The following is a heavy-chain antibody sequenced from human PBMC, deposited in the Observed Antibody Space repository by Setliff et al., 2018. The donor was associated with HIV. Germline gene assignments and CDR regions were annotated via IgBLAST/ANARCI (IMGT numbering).Heavy chain of an antibody. CDR3: ADPPSGF. Sequence: GSLRLSCAASGFTFSKYWMSWVRQAPGKGLEWVASVNPDGSEASSVGSTKGRFTVSRDNAKNSLSLQMNSLRVEDTAIYYCADPPSGFWGQGTLVTVSS. V-gene: IGHV3-7*01. D-gene: IGHD3-10*01. CDR2: VNPDGSEA. J-gene: IGHJ4*02. CDR1: GFTFSKYW.